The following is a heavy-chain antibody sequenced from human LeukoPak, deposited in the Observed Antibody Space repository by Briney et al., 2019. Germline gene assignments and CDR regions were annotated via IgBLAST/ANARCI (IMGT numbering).Heavy chain of an antibody. CDR1: GFTFSSYG. CDR3: ARDSTYTYYDYVWGSYRFSFDY. V-gene: IGHV3-23*01. J-gene: IGHJ4*02. Sequence: PGGSLRLSCAASGFTFSSYGMSWVRQAPGKGLEWVSAISGSGGSTYYADSVKGRFTISRDNAKNSLYLQMNSLRAEDTAVYYCARDSTYTYYDYVWGSYRFSFDYWGQGTLVTVSS. D-gene: IGHD3-16*02. CDR2: ISGSGGST.